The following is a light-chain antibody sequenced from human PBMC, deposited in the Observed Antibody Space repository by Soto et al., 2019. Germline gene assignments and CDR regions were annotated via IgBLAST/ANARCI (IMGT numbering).Light chain of an antibody. J-gene: IGKJ4*02. Sequence: EIVMTQSPGTLSVSPGERATLFCRASQSVSNKLAWYQQKPGQAPRLIIYGASTRATGIPARFSGSGSGTDFTLTICSLQSEDFAIYYCQQYNKWPQFGGGTKVEIK. CDR3: QQYNKWPQ. CDR1: QSVSNK. CDR2: GAS. V-gene: IGKV3-15*01.